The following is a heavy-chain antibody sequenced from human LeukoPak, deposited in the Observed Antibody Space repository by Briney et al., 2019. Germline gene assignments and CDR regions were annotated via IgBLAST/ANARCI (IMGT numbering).Heavy chain of an antibody. D-gene: IGHD1-26*01. CDR3: ARAFGGSSPVDY. CDR1: GFTFSNYW. V-gene: IGHV3-7*01. CDR2: IKLDGSEK. Sequence: GGSLRLSCAASGFTFSNYWMSWVRQAPGKGLEWVANIKLDGSEKYYVASAMGRFAISRDNAQKSLYLQMSSLRAAEPAACCCARAFGGSSPVDYWGQGNLVTVSS. J-gene: IGHJ4*02.